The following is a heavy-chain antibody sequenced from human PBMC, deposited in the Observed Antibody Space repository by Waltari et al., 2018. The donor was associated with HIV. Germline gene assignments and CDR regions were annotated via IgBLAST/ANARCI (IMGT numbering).Heavy chain of an antibody. J-gene: IGHJ4*02. CDR3: ARGYSSSRWIPLYH. D-gene: IGHD6-6*01. CDR1: GFTFCIFA. Sequence: QVQLVESGGGVVQPGTSLPLSCAVSGFTFCIFAIHWVRQSPAKGLEWLAVFWSDGVEISYADSVKGRFTISKDSSQKTLYLHLTSLRAEDTALYYCARGYSSSRWIPLYHWGRGTLVTVSS. CDR2: FWSDGVEI. V-gene: IGHV3-33*01.